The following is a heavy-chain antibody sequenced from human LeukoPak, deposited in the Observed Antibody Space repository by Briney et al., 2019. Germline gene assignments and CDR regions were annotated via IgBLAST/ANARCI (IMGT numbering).Heavy chain of an antibody. CDR1: DGSVSSHY. D-gene: IGHD3-16*01. J-gene: IGHJ5*02. Sequence: SETLSLTCTFYDGSVSSHYWSWIRQPPGKGLEWIGYIYYSGSTNYNPSLKSRVTISVDTSKNQFSLKLSSVTAADTAVYYCARGENPIWFDPWGQGTLVTVSS. CDR2: IYYSGST. V-gene: IGHV4-59*02. CDR3: ARGENPIWFDP.